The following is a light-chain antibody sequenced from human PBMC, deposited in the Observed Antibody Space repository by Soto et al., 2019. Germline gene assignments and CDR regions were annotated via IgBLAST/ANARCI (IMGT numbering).Light chain of an antibody. CDR2: TAS. V-gene: IGKV1-12*01. CDR3: QQTDSFPIT. J-gene: IGKJ5*01. Sequence: IQMTQSPSSLSSSVGDRVTITCRASQDIITWLAWYQQKPGKAPNLLIYTASNLQSGVPSRFSGSGSGTHFTLTISSLQPEDFGTYYCQQTDSFPITFGQGTRLEN. CDR1: QDIITW.